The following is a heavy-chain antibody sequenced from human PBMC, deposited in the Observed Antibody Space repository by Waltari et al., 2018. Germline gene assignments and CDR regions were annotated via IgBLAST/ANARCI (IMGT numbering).Heavy chain of an antibody. J-gene: IGHJ5*02. CDR3: ARFGNYYYDSSGYYL. Sequence: QVQLVQSGAAVKKPGSSVTVSCKASGGTFSSYAISWVRQAPGQELEWMGGIIPILGIANYAQKFQGRVTITADESTSTVYMELSSLRAEDTAVYYCARFGNYYYDSSGYYLWGQGTLVTVSS. CDR1: GGTFSSYA. CDR2: IIPILGIA. D-gene: IGHD3-22*01. V-gene: IGHV1-69*04.